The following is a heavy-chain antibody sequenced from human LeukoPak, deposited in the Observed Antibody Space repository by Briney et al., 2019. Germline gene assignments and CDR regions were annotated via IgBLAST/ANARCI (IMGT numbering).Heavy chain of an antibody. V-gene: IGHV3-15*01. CDR3: ARDPFRTVVVPAASWWFDP. CDR2: IKSKTDGGTT. CDR1: GFTFSNAW. J-gene: IGHJ5*02. D-gene: IGHD2-2*01. Sequence: EGSLRLSCAASGFTFSNAWMSWVRQAPGKGLEWVGRIKSKTDGGTTDYAAPVKGRFTISRDDSKNTLYLQMNSLRAEDTAVYYCARDPFRTVVVPAASWWFDPWGQGTLVTVSS.